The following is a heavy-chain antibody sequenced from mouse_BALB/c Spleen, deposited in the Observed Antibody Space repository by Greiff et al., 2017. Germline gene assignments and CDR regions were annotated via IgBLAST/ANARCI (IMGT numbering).Heavy chain of an antibody. J-gene: IGHJ2*01. D-gene: IGHD1-1*01. CDR1: GYTFTSYW. Sequence: VQLQQSGAELAKPGASVKMSCKASGYTFTSYWMHWVKQRPGQGLEWIGYINPSTGYTEYNQKFKDKATLTADKSSSTAYMQLSSLTSEDSAVYYCANYGSSYYFDYWGQGTTLTVSS. CDR2: INPSTGYT. CDR3: ANYGSSYYFDY. V-gene: IGHV1-7*01.